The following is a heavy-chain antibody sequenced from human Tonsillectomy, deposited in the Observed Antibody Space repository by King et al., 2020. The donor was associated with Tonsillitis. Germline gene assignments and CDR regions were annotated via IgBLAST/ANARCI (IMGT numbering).Heavy chain of an antibody. Sequence: VQLQESGPGLVKPSQTLSLTCTVSGGSISSDSYYWSWIRQPAGKGLEWIGRIYTSGSTNYNPSLESRVTMSVDTSKNQFSLKLSSVTAADTAVYYCARDLPGIAVAGTITQYDAFDIWGQGTMVTVSS. CDR1: GGSISSDSYY. CDR3: ARDLPGIAVAGTITQYDAFDI. J-gene: IGHJ3*02. D-gene: IGHD6-19*01. CDR2: IYTSGST. V-gene: IGHV4-61*02.